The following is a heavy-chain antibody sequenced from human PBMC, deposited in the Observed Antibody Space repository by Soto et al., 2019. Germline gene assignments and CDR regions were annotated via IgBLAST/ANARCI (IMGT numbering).Heavy chain of an antibody. J-gene: IGHJ5*02. Sequence: GVLRLSCATSGFTFSDYSMSWIRQAPVKGLVWVSYISSSSYTNYADSVKGRFTISRDNDKNSLYLQMNSLRAEDTAVYYCASALGKLNPWAQGTLVDVSS. CDR1: GFTFSDYS. V-gene: IGHV3-11*03. D-gene: IGHD3-10*01. CDR3: ASALGKLNP. CDR2: ISSSSYT.